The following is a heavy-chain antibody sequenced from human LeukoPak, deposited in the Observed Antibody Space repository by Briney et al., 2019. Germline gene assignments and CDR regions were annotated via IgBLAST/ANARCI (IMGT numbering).Heavy chain of an antibody. D-gene: IGHD6-13*01. CDR2: MNPNSGNT. V-gene: IGHV1-8*01. CDR1: GYTFTNYD. Sequence: GASVKVSCKASGYTFTNYDINWVRQATGQGLEWMGWMNPNSGNTGYAQKFQGRIIVSRNTSISTAYMELSSLTSEDTAIYYCARIAAAGNRRLNYWGQGTLVTVAS. J-gene: IGHJ4*02. CDR3: ARIAAAGNRRLNY.